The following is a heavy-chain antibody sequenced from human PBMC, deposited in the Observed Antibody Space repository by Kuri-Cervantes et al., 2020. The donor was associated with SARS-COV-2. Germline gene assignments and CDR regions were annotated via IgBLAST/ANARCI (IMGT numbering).Heavy chain of an antibody. D-gene: IGHD2-8*01. V-gene: IGHV1-18*01. CDR2: ISAYNGNT. J-gene: IGHJ5*02. Sequence: ASVKVSCKASGYTFTSYGISWVRQAPGQGLEWMGWISAYNGNTNDAQKLQGRVTMTEDTYTDTAYMELSSLRSEDTAVYYCATSAPVSSWCFDPWGQGTLVTVSS. CDR3: ATSAPVSSWCFDP. CDR1: GYTFTSYG.